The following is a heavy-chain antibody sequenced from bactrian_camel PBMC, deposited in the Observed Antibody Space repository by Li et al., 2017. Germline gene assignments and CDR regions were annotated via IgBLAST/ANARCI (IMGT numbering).Heavy chain of an antibody. CDR2: IDSDWDT. D-gene: IGHD3*01. Sequence: HVQLVESGGGSVQAGESLRLSCAASDSTYDRGYCMAWFRQAAGKEREGVAAIDSDWDTAYTDSVKGRFIISRGDTKNTVVLQMNSLKAEDTAMYYCATPRSRKVGTIPAIQALGVMTSELWDDFGVWGQGTQVTVS. CDR3: ATPRSRKVGTIPAIQALGVMTSELWDDFGV. CDR1: DSTYDRGYC. J-gene: IGHJ6*01. V-gene: IGHV3S55*01.